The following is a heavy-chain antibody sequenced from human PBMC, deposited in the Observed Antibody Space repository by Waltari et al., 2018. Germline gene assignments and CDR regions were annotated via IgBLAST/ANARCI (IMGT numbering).Heavy chain of an antibody. V-gene: IGHV1-3*01. J-gene: IGHJ4*02. CDR3: ARVPTEYFDY. CDR1: GYTFTSYA. Sequence: QVQLVQSGAEVKKPGASVKVSCKASGYTFTSYAMHWVRQAPGQRLEWMGWSNAGNGNTKYSQKFQGRVTITRDTSASTAYMELSSLRSEDTAVYYCARVPTEYFDYWGQGTLVTVSS. CDR2: SNAGNGNT.